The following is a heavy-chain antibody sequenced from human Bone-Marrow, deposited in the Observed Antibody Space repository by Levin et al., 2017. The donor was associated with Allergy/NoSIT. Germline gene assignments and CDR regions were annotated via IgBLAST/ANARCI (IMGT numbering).Heavy chain of an antibody. Sequence: SQTLSLPCTVSGGSISSSYWSWIRQPAGKGLEWIGRIYTSGSTNYNPSLKSRVTMSVDTSKNQFSLKLSSVTAADTAVYYCARAKLSGSYYYWFDPWGQGTLVTVSS. V-gene: IGHV4-4*07. CDR1: GGSISSSY. J-gene: IGHJ5*02. CDR3: ARAKLSGSYYYWFDP. CDR2: IYTSGST. D-gene: IGHD1-26*01.